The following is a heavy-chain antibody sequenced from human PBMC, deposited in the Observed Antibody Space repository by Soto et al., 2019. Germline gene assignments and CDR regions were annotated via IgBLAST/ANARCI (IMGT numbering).Heavy chain of an antibody. CDR2: IAFDGSSN. V-gene: IGHV3-30*04. D-gene: IGHD4-17*01. J-gene: IGHJ6*02. CDR1: GFTFSSYP. Sequence: QVQLVESGGGVLQPGRSLRLSCAASGFTFSSYPMHWVRQAPGKGLEWVAIIAFDGSSNYYADSGKGRFTISRDNSKSTLFLQVNSLRADDTAVYFCARGPGRVTTFDGLAVWGQGTTVTVSS. CDR3: ARGPGRVTTFDGLAV.